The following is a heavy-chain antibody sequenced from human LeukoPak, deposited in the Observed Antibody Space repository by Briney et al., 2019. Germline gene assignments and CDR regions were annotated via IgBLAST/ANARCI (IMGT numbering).Heavy chain of an antibody. V-gene: IGHV1-2*02. CDR1: GDTFTRYY. Sequence: GASVKVSCKASGDTFTRYYMHWVRQAPGQGLEWMGGINPNSGGTNYAQKFQGRVTITRDKSISTAYMELSSLRSDDTAVYYCATQDIVASTLGDYWGQGTLVTVSS. CDR3: ATQDIVASTLGDY. D-gene: IGHD5-12*01. CDR2: INPNSGGT. J-gene: IGHJ4*02.